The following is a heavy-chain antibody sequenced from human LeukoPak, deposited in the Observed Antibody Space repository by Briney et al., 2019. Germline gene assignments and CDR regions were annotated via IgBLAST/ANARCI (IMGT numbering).Heavy chain of an antibody. J-gene: IGHJ1*01. D-gene: IGHD3-22*01. CDR3: TTDAYYYDSSTSFYAEYFQH. CDR2: IKSKTDSGTT. CDR1: GFTFRYAW. Sequence: PGGSLRLSCAASGFTFRYAWMSWVRQAPGKGLEWVGRIKSKTDSGTTDYAPPVKGRFSISRDDSKNTLYLQMSSLRIEDTAVYYCTTDAYYYDSSTSFYAEYFQHWGQGTLVTVSS. V-gene: IGHV3-15*01.